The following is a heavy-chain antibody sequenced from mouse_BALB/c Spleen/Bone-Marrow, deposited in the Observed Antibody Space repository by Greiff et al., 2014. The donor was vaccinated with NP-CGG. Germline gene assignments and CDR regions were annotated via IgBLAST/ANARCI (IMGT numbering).Heavy chain of an antibody. CDR2: IRHGGGTT. D-gene: IGHD2-3*01. CDR1: GFAFSSYD. Sequence: VQLKESGGGLVKPGGSLKLSCAASGFAFSSYDMSWVRQTPEKRLEWVAYIRHGGGTTYYSDTVKGRFTISRDNAKNTLYLQMSSLKSEDTAIYYCTRHGGYYPYYYAMDYWGQGTSVTVSS. J-gene: IGHJ4*01. CDR3: TRHGGYYPYYYAMDY. V-gene: IGHV5-12-1*01.